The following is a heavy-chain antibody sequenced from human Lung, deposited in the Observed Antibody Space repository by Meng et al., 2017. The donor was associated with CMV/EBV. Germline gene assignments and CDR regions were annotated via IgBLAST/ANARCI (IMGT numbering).Heavy chain of an antibody. Sequence: GGSLRLSXKGSGYSFTSYWIGWVRQRPGKGLEWMGIIYPGDSDTRYSPSFQGQVTISADQSISTAYLQWSSLKASDTAMYYCARSFYDFWGGYTDYYYGMDVWGQGTTVTVSS. D-gene: IGHD3-3*01. V-gene: IGHV5-51*01. J-gene: IGHJ6*02. CDR3: ARSFYDFWGGYTDYYYGMDV. CDR2: IYPGDSDT. CDR1: GYSFTSYW.